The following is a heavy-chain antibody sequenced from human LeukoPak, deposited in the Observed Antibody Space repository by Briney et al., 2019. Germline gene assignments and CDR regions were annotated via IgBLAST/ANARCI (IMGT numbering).Heavy chain of an antibody. Sequence: GASVKVSCKASGYTFTSYDINWVRQATGQGLEWMGWMNPNSGNTGYAQKFQGRVTMTRNTSTSTAYMELRSLRSDDTAVYYCARDGGGGVPRYFDLWGRGTLVTVSS. J-gene: IGHJ2*01. CDR1: GYTFTSYD. CDR3: ARDGGGGVPRYFDL. V-gene: IGHV1-8*01. CDR2: MNPNSGNT. D-gene: IGHD3-16*01.